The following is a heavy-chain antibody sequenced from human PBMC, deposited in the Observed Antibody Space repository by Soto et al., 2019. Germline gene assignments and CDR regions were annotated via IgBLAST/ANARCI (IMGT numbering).Heavy chain of an antibody. CDR1: GGSTTSAW. V-gene: IGHV4-59*01. J-gene: IGHJ5*02. Sequence: SETLSITCTVSGGSTTSAWWSWIRQSPGKGLEWIAFIHHTGITNYNPSLRSRVTISVDTSKNQCSLMLNSVTAADTAVYYCARHEWLGPSIGPCWYDPWGQGTLDTASS. CDR2: IHHTGIT. D-gene: IGHD6-19*01. CDR3: ARHEWLGPSIGPCWYDP.